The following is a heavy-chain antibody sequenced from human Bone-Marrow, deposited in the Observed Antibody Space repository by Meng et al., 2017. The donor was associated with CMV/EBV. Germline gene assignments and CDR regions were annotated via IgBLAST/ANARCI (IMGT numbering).Heavy chain of an antibody. Sequence: GESLKISCVASGFTFTSYLMSWVRQAPGKGLEWVANIKQDGSEAYYEDSVKGRFTISRDNTKNSLYLQMNSLRVEDTAVYYCAKSPRDAGSLGAFAFWGQGKMVNVSS. CDR2: IKQDGSEA. J-gene: IGHJ3*01. D-gene: IGHD3-16*01. V-gene: IGHV3-7*03. CDR3: AKSPRDAGSLGAFAF. CDR1: GFTFTSYL.